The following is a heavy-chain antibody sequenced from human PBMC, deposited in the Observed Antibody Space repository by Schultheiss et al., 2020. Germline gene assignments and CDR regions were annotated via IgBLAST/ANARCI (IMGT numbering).Heavy chain of an antibody. Sequence: GGSLRLSCAASGFTFSSYWMSWVRQAPGKGLEWVSYISSSSSTIYYADSVKGRFTISRDNSKNTLYLQMNSLRAEDTAVYYCAKGGGGYYFDYWGQGTLVTVSS. CDR1: GFTFSSYW. CDR2: ISSSSSTI. CDR3: AKGGGGYYFDY. D-gene: IGHD3-16*01. V-gene: IGHV3-48*01. J-gene: IGHJ4*02.